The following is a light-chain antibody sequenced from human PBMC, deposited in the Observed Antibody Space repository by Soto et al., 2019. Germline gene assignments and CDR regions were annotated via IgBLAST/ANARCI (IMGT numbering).Light chain of an antibody. J-gene: IGKJ1*01. V-gene: IGKV3-20*01. CDR1: QSVSSSY. CDR2: GAS. Sequence: EIVLTQSPGTLSLSPGEITTLSFMASQSVSSSYFAWYQQKPGQPPRLLIYGASSRATGIPDRFSGSGSGTDFTLTISRLEPEDFEVYYCQQYGTSPWTFGQGTKVEIK. CDR3: QQYGTSPWT.